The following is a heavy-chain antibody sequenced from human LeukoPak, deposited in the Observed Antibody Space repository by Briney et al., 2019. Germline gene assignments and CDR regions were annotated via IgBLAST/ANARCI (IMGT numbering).Heavy chain of an antibody. V-gene: IGHV3-7*01. D-gene: IGHD3-22*01. Sequence: GGPRRLSGAASGFTFSSYWMGWVRRAPGKGLKWVPNIKQDGSEKYYVDSVKGRFTISRDNAKNSLYLQMNSLRAEDTAVYYCARRQGSYFDTSGYYYGWGQGTLVTVSS. J-gene: IGHJ4*02. CDR2: IKQDGSEK. CDR1: GFTFSSYW. CDR3: ARRQGSYFDTSGYYYG.